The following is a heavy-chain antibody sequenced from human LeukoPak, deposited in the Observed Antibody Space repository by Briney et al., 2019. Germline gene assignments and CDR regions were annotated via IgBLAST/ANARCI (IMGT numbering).Heavy chain of an antibody. J-gene: IGHJ6*02. CDR2: ISYDGSNK. D-gene: IGHD3-3*01. CDR1: GFTFSSYG. Sequence: GGSLRLSCAASGFTFSSYGMHWVRQAPGKGLEWVAVISYDGSNKYYADSVKGRFTISRDNSKNTLYLQMNSLRAEDTAVCYCAKDREHDFWSGYDYYGMDVWGQGTTVTVSS. V-gene: IGHV3-30*18. CDR3: AKDREHDFWSGYDYYGMDV.